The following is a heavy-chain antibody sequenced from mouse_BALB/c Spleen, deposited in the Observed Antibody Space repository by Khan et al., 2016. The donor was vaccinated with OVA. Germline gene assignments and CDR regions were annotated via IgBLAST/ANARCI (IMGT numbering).Heavy chain of an antibody. CDR3: ANHRYDVSWFAY. D-gene: IGHD2-14*01. J-gene: IGHJ3*01. CDR1: GYTFTTYW. Sequence: QVQLKQSGAELAKPGASVKMSCKASGYTFTTYWMHWVKQRPGQGLEWIGYINPSTGYTEYNQNFKDKATLTADKSSSTAYMQLSSLTSEDSAVYYCANHRYDVSWFAYWGQGTLVTVSA. V-gene: IGHV1-7*01. CDR2: INPSTGYT.